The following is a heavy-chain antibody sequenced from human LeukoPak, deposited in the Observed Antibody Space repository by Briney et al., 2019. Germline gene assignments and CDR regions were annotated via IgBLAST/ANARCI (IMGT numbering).Heavy chain of an antibody. Sequence: ASVKVSCKASGYTFTGYYMHWVRQAPGQGLEWMGIINPSGGSTIYAQKFQGRVTMTRDTSTSTVYMELSSLRSEDTAVYYCARDSPGYYDSSGYPRPNRSFDYWGQGTLVTVSS. CDR2: INPSGGST. J-gene: IGHJ4*02. D-gene: IGHD3-22*01. CDR1: GYTFTGYY. CDR3: ARDSPGYYDSSGYPRPNRSFDY. V-gene: IGHV1-46*01.